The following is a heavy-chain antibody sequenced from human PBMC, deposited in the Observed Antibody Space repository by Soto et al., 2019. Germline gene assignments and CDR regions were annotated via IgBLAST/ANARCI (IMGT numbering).Heavy chain of an antibody. CDR2: ISGSGGST. Sequence: EVQLLESGGGLVQPGGSLRLSCAASGFTFSSYAMSWVRQAPGKGLEWVSAISGSGGSTYYADSVKGRFTTFRDNSNSTLYLQMNCLGAEDTAVYYCANHRYYDSSGYPVVYYYFDYWGQGTLVTVSS. J-gene: IGHJ4*02. V-gene: IGHV3-23*01. CDR1: GFTFSSYA. D-gene: IGHD3-22*01. CDR3: ANHRYYDSSGYPVVYYYFDY.